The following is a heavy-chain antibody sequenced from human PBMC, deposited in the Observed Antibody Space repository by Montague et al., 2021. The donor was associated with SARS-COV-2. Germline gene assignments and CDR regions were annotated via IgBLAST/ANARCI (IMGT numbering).Heavy chain of an antibody. CDR3: ATRLTVPGRGNEYLQD. CDR2: THYTGNT. J-gene: IGHJ1*01. V-gene: IGHV4-39*01. D-gene: IGHD2-2*01. CDR1: GGSISTRRYS. Sequence: SETLSLTCTVSGGSISTRRYSWGWIRQPPGKGLEWIGSTHYTGNTYYNPSLQSRLTISIDTSKNQISLRLTSVTDADTAVYDCATRLTVPGRGNEYLQDWGQGTLVTVSS.